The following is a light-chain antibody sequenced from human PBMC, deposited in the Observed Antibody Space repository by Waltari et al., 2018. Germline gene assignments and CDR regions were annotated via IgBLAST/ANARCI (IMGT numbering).Light chain of an antibody. CDR1: QSISKL. Sequence: DIQMPHSPSSLSASVGDRVILTCRASQSISKLLNWFLQKPGKAPKILIYKTSTLQTGVPSRFSASGSGAHFTLTISNLQPEDFGTYYCHQSDDVPLTFGGGTKLEI. CDR3: HQSDDVPLT. CDR2: KTS. V-gene: IGKV1-39*01. J-gene: IGKJ4*01.